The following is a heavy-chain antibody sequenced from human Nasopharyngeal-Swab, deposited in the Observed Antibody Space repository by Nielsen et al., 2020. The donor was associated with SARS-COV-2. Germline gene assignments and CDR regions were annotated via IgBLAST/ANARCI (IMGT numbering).Heavy chain of an antibody. D-gene: IGHD5-24*01. V-gene: IGHV3-30*04. J-gene: IGHJ6*02. CDR1: GFTFSSYA. Sequence: GESLKISCAASGFTFSSYAMHWVRQAPGKGLEWVAVISYDGSNKYYADSVKGRFTISRDNSKNTLYLQMNSLRAEDTAVYYCAKGETRRDCYKSLYYYYYGMDVWGQGTTVTVSS. CDR2: ISYDGSNK. CDR3: AKGETRRDCYKSLYYYYYGMDV.